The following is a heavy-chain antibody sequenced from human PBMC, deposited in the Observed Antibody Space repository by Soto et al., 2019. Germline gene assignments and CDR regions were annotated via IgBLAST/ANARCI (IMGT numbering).Heavy chain of an antibody. J-gene: IGHJ4*02. CDR3: ARLAPGRTSSGWYTLDY. V-gene: IGHV5-51*01. Sequence: PGESLKISCKGSGYSFTSYWIGWVRQMPGKGLEWMWIIYPGDSDTRYSPSFQGQVTISADKSISTAYLQWSSLKASDTAMYYCARLAPGRTSSGWYTLDYWGQGTLVTVSS. CDR2: IYPGDSDT. D-gene: IGHD6-19*01. CDR1: GYSFTSYW.